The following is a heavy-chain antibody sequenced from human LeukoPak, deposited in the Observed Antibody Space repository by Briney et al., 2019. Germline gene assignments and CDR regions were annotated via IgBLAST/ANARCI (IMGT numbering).Heavy chain of an antibody. D-gene: IGHD6-6*01. CDR2: LYYSRST. Sequence: SETLSLTCTVSGGSISSGGYYWSWLRQHPGKGLEWIGYLYYSRSTYYNPSIKSRVTISVDTSKTQCSLKLSSVTAADTAVYYCARAAGQLGGHFDYWGQGNLGTVSS. CDR3: ARAAGQLGGHFDY. V-gene: IGHV4-31*03. CDR1: GGSISSGGYY. J-gene: IGHJ4*02.